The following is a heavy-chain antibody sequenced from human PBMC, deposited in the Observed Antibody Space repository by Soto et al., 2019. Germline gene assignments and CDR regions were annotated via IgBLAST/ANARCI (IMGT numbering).Heavy chain of an antibody. D-gene: IGHD5-12*01. Sequence: SETLSRTCTVSDGSISSCDYYWSWIRQPPGKGLEWFGYIYYSGSTYYNPSLKSRLTISEDTSKNQFSLKLSSVTTADTAVYYCARQRGYDNAFDIWGQGTMVIVSS. J-gene: IGHJ3*02. V-gene: IGHV4-30-4*01. CDR1: DGSISSCDYY. CDR2: IYYSGST. CDR3: ARQRGYDNAFDI.